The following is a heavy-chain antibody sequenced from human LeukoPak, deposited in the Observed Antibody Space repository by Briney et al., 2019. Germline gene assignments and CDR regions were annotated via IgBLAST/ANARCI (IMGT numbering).Heavy chain of an antibody. CDR2: ISAYNGNT. Sequence: ASVKVSCKASGYTFTSYGISWVRQAPGHGLEWMGWISAYNGNTNYAQKLQGRVTMTTDTSTSTAYMELRSLRSDDTAVYYCARDMSIAVAGFFDYWGQGTLVTVSS. CDR1: GYTFTSYG. V-gene: IGHV1-18*01. J-gene: IGHJ4*02. CDR3: ARDMSIAVAGFFDY. D-gene: IGHD6-19*01.